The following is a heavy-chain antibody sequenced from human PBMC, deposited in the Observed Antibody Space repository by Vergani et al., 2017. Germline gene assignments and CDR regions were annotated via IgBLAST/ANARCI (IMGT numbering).Heavy chain of an antibody. V-gene: IGHV3-15*07. CDR3: TTAXRYCGDGSCYWLMYHHYYGMDV. CDR2: IKSTFDRGTT. Sequence: EVQLVESGGGIVKPGGSLRLSCVASGFSFRNAWMNWVRRTPGKGLEWVGRIKSTFDRGTTDYAAAVKGRFTISRDDSKNTLFLQMNGLKTEDIGVYYCTTAXRYCGDGSCYWLMYHHYYGMDVWGQGTTVTVSS. D-gene: IGHD4-17*01. J-gene: IGHJ6*02. CDR1: GFSFRNAW.